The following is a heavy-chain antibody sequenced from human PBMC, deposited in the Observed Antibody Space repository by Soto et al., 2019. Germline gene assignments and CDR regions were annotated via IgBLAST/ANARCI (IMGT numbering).Heavy chain of an antibody. J-gene: IGHJ4*02. CDR1: GGSISSSAYY. D-gene: IGHD5-18*01. V-gene: IGHV4-31*03. Sequence: QVQLQESGPGLVKPSQTLSLTCTVSGGSISSSAYYWSWIRQHPGKGLEWIGYISHSGSTYYNPSLKRRVIISVDTYKNQFSMSLTSVTAADTAVYYCAREYTYGSNFFDCWGQGAMVTVSS. CDR3: AREYTYGSNFFDC. CDR2: ISHSGST.